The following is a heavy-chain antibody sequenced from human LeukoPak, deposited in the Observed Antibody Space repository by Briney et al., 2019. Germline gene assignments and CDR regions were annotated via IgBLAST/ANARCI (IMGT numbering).Heavy chain of an antibody. D-gene: IGHD5-12*01. CDR3: AREGWGGFTDKNYYYYMDV. Sequence: SVKVSCKASGGTFSSYASSWVRQAPGQGLEWMGGIIPIFGTANYAQKFQGRVTITADESTSTAYMELSSLRSEDTAVYYCAREGWGGFTDKNYYYYMDVWGKGTTVTVSS. CDR2: IIPIFGTA. J-gene: IGHJ6*03. CDR1: GGTFSSYA. V-gene: IGHV1-69*13.